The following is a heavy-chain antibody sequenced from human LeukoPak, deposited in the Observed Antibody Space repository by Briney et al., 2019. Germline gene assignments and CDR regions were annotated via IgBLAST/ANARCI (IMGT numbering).Heavy chain of an antibody. CDR3: ARIRLRPPTRDVDY. V-gene: IGHV4-39*01. Sequence: SETLSLTCTVSGGSISSSSYDWGWIRQPPGKGLEWIGSIYYSGSTYYNPSLKSRVTISVDTSKNQFYLKLSSVTAADTAVYYCARIRLRPPTRDVDYWGQGTLVTVSS. D-gene: IGHD4-17*01. CDR2: IYYSGST. J-gene: IGHJ4*02. CDR1: GGSISSSSYD.